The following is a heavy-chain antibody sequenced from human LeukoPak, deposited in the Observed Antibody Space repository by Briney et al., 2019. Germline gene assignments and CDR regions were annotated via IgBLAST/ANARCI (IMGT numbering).Heavy chain of an antibody. V-gene: IGHV1-18*01. J-gene: IGHJ5*02. CDR1: GYSFTSYG. CDR3: ARDSSSSINWFDP. Sequence: ASVKVSCKTSGYSFTSYGISGVRQAPGQGLEWMGWISAYNGAAKYAQKLQGRVTMTTDTSTSTAYMELRSLRSDGTAVYYCARDSSSSINWFDPWGQGALVTVSS. CDR2: ISAYNGAA. D-gene: IGHD6-6*01.